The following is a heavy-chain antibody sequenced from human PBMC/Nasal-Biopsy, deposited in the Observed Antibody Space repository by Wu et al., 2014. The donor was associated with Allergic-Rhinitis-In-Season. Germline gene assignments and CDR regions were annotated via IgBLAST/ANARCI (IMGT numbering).Heavy chain of an antibody. D-gene: IGHD6-13*01. Sequence: LRLSCAASGFTFSSYAMSWVRQAPGKGLEWVSAISGSGGSTSYADSVKGRFTISRDNSKNTLYLQMNSLRAEDTAVFYCAKDPYSRKQYYFDYWGQGTLVTVSS. CDR1: GFTFSSYA. CDR2: ISGSGGST. CDR3: AKDPYSRKQYYFDY. V-gene: IGHV3-23*01. J-gene: IGHJ4*02.